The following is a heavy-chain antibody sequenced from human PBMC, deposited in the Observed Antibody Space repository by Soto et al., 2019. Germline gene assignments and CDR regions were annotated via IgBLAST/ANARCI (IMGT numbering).Heavy chain of an antibody. CDR2: IHWNEDK. J-gene: IGHJ5*02. CDR1: GFSLSTSGVG. CDR3: AHRPSWGVGDSNNWFDP. V-gene: IGHV2-5*01. D-gene: IGHD3-16*01. Sequence: QITLKESGPPLVKPTQTLTLTCTFSGFSLSTSGVGVGWIRQPPGKALEWLAVIHWNEDKRYSPSLKRRLTITKDTSKYQVVLTMTNMDPVDTATYYCAHRPSWGVGDSNNWFDPGGQGTLVTVSS.